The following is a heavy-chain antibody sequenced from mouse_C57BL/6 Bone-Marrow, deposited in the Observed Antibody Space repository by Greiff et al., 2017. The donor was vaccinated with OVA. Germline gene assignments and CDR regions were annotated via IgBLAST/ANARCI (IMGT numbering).Heavy chain of an antibody. CDR2: INPYNGGT. V-gene: IGHV1-19*01. J-gene: IGHJ1*03. CDR3: ARLGYYGSYWYFDV. Sequence: EVQVVESGPVLVKPGASVKMSCKASGYTFTDYYMNWVKQSHGKSLEWIGVINPYNGGTSYNQKFKGKATLTVDKSSSTAYMELNSLTSEDSAVYYCARLGYYGSYWYFDVWGTGTTVTVSS. D-gene: IGHD1-1*01. CDR1: GYTFTDYY.